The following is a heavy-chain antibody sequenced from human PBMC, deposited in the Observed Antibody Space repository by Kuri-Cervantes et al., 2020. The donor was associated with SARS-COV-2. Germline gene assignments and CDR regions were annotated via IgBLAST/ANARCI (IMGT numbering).Heavy chain of an antibody. Sequence: SVKVSCKASGGTFSSYAISWVRQAPGQGPEWMGGIIPIFGTANYAQKFQGRVTITTDESTSTAYMELSSLRSEDTAVYYCARWDDFWSGDDAFDIWGQGTMVTVSS. CDR2: IIPIFGTA. D-gene: IGHD3-3*01. CDR3: ARWDDFWSGDDAFDI. J-gene: IGHJ3*02. CDR1: GGTFSSYA. V-gene: IGHV1-69*05.